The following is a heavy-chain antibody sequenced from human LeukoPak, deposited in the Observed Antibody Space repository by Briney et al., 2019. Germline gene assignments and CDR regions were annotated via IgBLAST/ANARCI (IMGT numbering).Heavy chain of an antibody. CDR1: GFTFSRYG. D-gene: IGHD5-12*01. V-gene: IGHV3-30*02. CDR2: IRYDESEK. Sequence: QAGGSLRLSCAASGFTFSRYGMHWVRQAPGKGLEWVAFIRYDESEKHYADSVKGRFTISRDTSKSTLYLQMSSLRVEDTAIYYCARVRIELDDDAVDIWGQGTMVTVSS. CDR3: ARVRIELDDDAVDI. J-gene: IGHJ3*02.